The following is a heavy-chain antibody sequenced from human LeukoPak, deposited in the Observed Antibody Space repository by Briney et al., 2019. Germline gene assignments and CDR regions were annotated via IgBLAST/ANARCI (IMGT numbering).Heavy chain of an antibody. CDR3: AKDPFDMTTVTQVLGY. CDR1: GFTFSSYG. Sequence: GGSLRLSCAASGFTFSSYGMHWVSQAPGKGLEWVAVISYDGSNKYYADSVKGRFTISRDNSKNTLYLQMNSLRAEDTAVYYCAKDPFDMTTVTQVLGYWGQGTLVTASS. D-gene: IGHD4-17*01. CDR2: ISYDGSNK. J-gene: IGHJ4*02. V-gene: IGHV3-30*18.